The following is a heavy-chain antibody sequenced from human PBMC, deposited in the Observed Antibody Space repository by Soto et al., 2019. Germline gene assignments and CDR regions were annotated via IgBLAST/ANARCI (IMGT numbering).Heavy chain of an antibody. V-gene: IGHV1-3*01. J-gene: IGHJ3*02. CDR3: ARVGEYCSSTSCYDVAFDI. CDR1: GYTFTSYA. CDR2: INAGNGNT. D-gene: IGHD2-2*01. Sequence: APVKVSCKASGYTFTSYAMHWVRQAPGQRLEWMGWINAGNGNTKYSQKFQGRVTITRDTSASTAYMELSSLRSEDTAVYYCARVGEYCSSTSCYDVAFDIWGQGTMVTVSS.